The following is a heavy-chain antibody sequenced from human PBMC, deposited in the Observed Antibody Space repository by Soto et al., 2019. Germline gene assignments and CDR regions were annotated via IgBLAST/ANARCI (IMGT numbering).Heavy chain of an antibody. Sequence: QVQLVQSGAEVRKPGASVKVSCEASGYTLTSYDIYWVRQATGQGLEGMGWMNPNTGNSGYAQKFQGRVTVTSDTSINTVYMELSSLRSEDTAVYYCARRAETNGWNGFGADKYYFDFWGQGTLVTVSS. CDR2: MNPNTGNS. CDR3: ARRAETNGWNGFGADKYYFDF. D-gene: IGHD1-1*01. J-gene: IGHJ4*02. V-gene: IGHV1-8*01. CDR1: GYTLTSYD.